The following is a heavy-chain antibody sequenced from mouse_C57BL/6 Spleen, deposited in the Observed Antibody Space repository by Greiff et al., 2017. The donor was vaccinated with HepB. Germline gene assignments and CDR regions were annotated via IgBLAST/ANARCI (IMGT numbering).Heavy chain of an antibody. CDR1: GYSITSGYY. CDR3: ARITTVVATGDY. Sequence: DVQLQESGPGLVKPSQSLSLTCSVTGYSITSGYYWNWIRQFPGNKLEWMGYISYDGSNNYNPSLKNRISITRDTSKNQFFLKLNSVTTEDTATYYCARITTVVATGDYWGQGTTLTVSS. V-gene: IGHV3-6*01. D-gene: IGHD1-1*01. CDR2: ISYDGSN. J-gene: IGHJ2*01.